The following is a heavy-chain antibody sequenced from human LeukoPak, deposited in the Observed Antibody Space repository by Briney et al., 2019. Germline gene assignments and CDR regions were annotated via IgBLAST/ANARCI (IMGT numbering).Heavy chain of an antibody. CDR1: GYNFTNYA. Sequence: ASVKVSCKASGYNFTNYAIHWVRQAPGQRLEWIGWINAGDGNTKYSQKVQGGVTITRDTSASTAYMELSSLRSEDTAVYYCAVISSVVRALTGESWGQGTQVTVSS. D-gene: IGHD3-10*01. CDR2: INAGDGNT. V-gene: IGHV1-3*01. CDR3: AVISSVVRALTGES. J-gene: IGHJ5*02.